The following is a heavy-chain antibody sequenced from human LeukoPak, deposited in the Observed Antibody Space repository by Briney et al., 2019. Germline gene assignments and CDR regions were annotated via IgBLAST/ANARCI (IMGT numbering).Heavy chain of an antibody. CDR2: IYTSGST. J-gene: IGHJ4*02. CDR1: GGSISSYY. D-gene: IGHD3-22*01. CDR3: ARVVNTMIVFDY. V-gene: IGHV4-4*07. Sequence: SETLSLTCTVSGGSISSYYWSWIRQPAGKGLEWIGRIYTSGSTNYNPSLKSRVTMPVDRSKNQFSLKLSSVTAADTAVYYCARVVNTMIVFDYWGQGTLVTVSS.